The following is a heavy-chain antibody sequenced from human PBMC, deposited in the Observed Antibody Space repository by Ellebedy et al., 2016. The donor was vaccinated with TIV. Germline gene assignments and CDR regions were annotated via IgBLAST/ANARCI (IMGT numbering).Heavy chain of an antibody. D-gene: IGHD2-15*01. V-gene: IGHV1-46*01. CDR1: GYTFTNYY. CDR3: AKGIQGYCSGGTCYPNFDC. CDR2: INPSGGTT. Sequence: AASVKVSCKASGYTFTNYYMHWVRQAPGQGLEWMGIINPSGGTTSYAQKFQGRVTMTRDTSSSTVYMELSSLRSEDTAVYYCAKGIQGYCSGGTCYPNFDCWGQGTLVTVSS. J-gene: IGHJ4*02.